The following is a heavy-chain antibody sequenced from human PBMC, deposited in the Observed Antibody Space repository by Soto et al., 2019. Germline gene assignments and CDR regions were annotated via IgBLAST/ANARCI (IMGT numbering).Heavy chain of an antibody. D-gene: IGHD6-13*01. Sequence: QVQLQESGPGLVKPSQTLSLTCTVSGVSISHGAYYWSWIRQLPGKGLEWIGYFYYGGDTQYNPSLKSLITVSIDTSKNQFSLKRNSVTAADTAMYFCAIVDSASWLDYWGQGTLVTVSS. J-gene: IGHJ4*02. CDR3: AIVDSASWLDY. CDR2: FYYGGDT. CDR1: GVSISHGAYY. V-gene: IGHV4-31*01.